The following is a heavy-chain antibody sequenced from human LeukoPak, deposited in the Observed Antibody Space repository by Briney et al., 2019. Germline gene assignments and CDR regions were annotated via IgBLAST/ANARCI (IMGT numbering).Heavy chain of an antibody. CDR1: GFTFSSYS. Sequence: GGSLRLSCAGSGFTFSSYSMIWVRQAPGKGLEWVSSIRGDSSETRHAGSVMGRFTISRDNAEKSLYLQMNSLSAEDTAVYYCARGHFGVVLDYWGQGTLVTVSS. V-gene: IGHV3-21*01. CDR2: IRGDSSET. D-gene: IGHD3-3*01. CDR3: ARGHFGVVLDY. J-gene: IGHJ4*02.